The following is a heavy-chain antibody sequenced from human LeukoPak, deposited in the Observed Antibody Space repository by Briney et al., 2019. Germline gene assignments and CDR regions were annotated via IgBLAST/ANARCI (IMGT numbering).Heavy chain of an antibody. D-gene: IGHD1-14*01. V-gene: IGHV3-74*01. Sequence: PGGSLRLSCAASGFSFSSCWMHWVRQAPGKGLVWVSRINTDGTNTNYADSVKGRFTISRDNSKNTLYLQMNSLRAEDTAVYYCARGRGRNRPFKNFDYWGQGTLVTVS. CDR1: GFSFSSCW. CDR2: INTDGTNT. CDR3: ARGRGRNRPFKNFDY. J-gene: IGHJ4*02.